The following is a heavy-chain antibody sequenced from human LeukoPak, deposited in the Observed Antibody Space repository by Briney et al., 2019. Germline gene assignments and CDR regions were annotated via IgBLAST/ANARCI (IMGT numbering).Heavy chain of an antibody. V-gene: IGHV1-69*04. CDR1: GGTFSSYA. D-gene: IGHD1-14*01. Sequence: SVKVSCKGSGGTFSSYAISWVRQRPGQGIEWMGRSIPILGIANNAQKFQGRVTITADKSTKTAYMQPSSLSSEDTAVYYFAREAGHFYYYYYGMDVWGQGTTVTVSS. CDR2: SIPILGIA. J-gene: IGHJ6*02. CDR3: AREAGHFYYYYYGMDV.